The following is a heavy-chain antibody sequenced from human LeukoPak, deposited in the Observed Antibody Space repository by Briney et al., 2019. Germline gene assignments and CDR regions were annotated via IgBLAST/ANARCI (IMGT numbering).Heavy chain of an antibody. CDR1: GFTFSSYW. J-gene: IGHJ6*02. CDR3: ANHRDYYYYGMDV. CDR2: ISGSGGST. V-gene: IGHV3-23*01. Sequence: GGSLRLSCAVSGFTFSSYWMSWVRQAPGKGLEWVSAISGSGGSTYYADSVKGRFTISRDNSKNTLYLQMNSLRAEDTAVYYCANHRDYYYYGMDVWGQGTTVTVSS.